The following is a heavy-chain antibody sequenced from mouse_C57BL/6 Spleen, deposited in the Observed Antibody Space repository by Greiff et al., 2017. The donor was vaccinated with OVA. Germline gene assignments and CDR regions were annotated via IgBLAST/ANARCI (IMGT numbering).Heavy chain of an antibody. Sequence: EVKLMESGPVLVKPGASVKMCCKASGYTFTDYYMNWVKQSHGKSLEWIGVINPYNGGTSYNQKFKGKATLTVDKSSSTAYMELNSLTSEDSAVYYCASGNFDYWGQGTTLTVSS. CDR1: GYTFTDYY. CDR2: INPYNGGT. V-gene: IGHV1-19*01. CDR3: ASGNFDY. D-gene: IGHD1-1*01. J-gene: IGHJ2*01.